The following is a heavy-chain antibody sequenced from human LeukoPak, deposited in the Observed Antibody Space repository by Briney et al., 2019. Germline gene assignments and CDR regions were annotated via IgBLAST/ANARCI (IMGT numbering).Heavy chain of an antibody. CDR2: ISGSGGST. V-gene: IGHV3-23*01. Sequence: GGSLRLSCAASGFTFSGYAMSWVRQAPGKGLEWVSAISGSGGSTYYADSVKGRFTISRDNSKNTLYLQMNSLRAEDTAVYYCARVGDYYDSSGYYYWGQGALVTVSS. CDR3: ARVGDYYDSSGYYY. D-gene: IGHD3-22*01. J-gene: IGHJ4*02. CDR1: GFTFSGYA.